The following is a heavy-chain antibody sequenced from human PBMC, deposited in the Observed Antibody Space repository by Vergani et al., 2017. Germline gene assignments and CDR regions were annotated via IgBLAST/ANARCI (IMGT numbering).Heavy chain of an antibody. CDR2: IYSTGIT. CDR1: GGSFNTYY. D-gene: IGHD3-9*01. J-gene: IGHJ6*02. Sequence: QVQLEESGPGLVKPSETLSLTCTVSGGSFNTYYWSWIRQSPGKGLEWIGYIYSTGITNYNPSLNSRVTLSVDTSKNQFSLKLRSVTAADTAVYLCARVMYRDEASTGYRLEGMDIWGQGTTVTISS. CDR3: ARVMYRDEASTGYRLEGMDI. V-gene: IGHV4-59*13.